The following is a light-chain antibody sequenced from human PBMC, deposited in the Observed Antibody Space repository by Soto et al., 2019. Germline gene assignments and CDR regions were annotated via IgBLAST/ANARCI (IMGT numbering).Light chain of an antibody. CDR3: QQYDSLVT. Sequence: DIQMTQSPSTLSASVGDRVTITCRASQSISGWLAWYQQKPGKAPKLLIYKASSLESGVPSRFSGSRSGTEFTLTISSLQPDDFATYYCQQYDSLVTFGPGTKVDIK. CDR1: QSISGW. J-gene: IGKJ3*01. V-gene: IGKV1-5*03. CDR2: KAS.